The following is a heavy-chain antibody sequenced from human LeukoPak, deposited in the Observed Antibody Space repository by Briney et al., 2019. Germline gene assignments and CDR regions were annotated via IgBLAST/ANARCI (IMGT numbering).Heavy chain of an antibody. J-gene: IGHJ4*02. D-gene: IGHD4-17*01. V-gene: IGHV3-7*01. Sequence: GGSLRLSCAASGFTFTTYKMTWVRQAPGKGLEWVANIKQDGGDKYYVDSVKGRFTISRDNAKNSLYLQMNSLRAEDTAVYYCARIRSGDYVNSDYWGQGTLVTVSS. CDR1: GFTFTTYK. CDR3: ARIRSGDYVNSDY. CDR2: IKQDGGDK.